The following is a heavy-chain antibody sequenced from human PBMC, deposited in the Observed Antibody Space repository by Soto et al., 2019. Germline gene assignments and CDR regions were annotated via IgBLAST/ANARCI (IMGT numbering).Heavy chain of an antibody. Sequence: ASVKVSCKASGYTFTSYDINWVRQATGQGLEWMGWMNPNSGNTGYAQKLQGRVTMTRNTSISTAYMELSSLRSEDTAVYYCARGRAYCGGDCYVYWGQGTLVTVSS. CDR2: MNPNSGNT. V-gene: IGHV1-8*01. CDR1: GYTFTSYD. D-gene: IGHD2-21*01. CDR3: ARGRAYCGGDCYVY. J-gene: IGHJ4*02.